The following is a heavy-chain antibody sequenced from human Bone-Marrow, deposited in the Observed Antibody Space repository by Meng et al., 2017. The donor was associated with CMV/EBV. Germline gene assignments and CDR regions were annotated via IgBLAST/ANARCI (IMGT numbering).Heavy chain of an antibody. CDR1: EYTLTDYY. Sequence: ASVKVSCKSSEYTLTDYYVHWVRQAPGQGLEWVGWINPNSGGTNYAQKFQGRVTVTRDTSIRTVYMELSSLRSDDTAVFYCARGGGSSGFPEHWGQGTRVTVSS. D-gene: IGHD3-22*01. V-gene: IGHV1-2*02. J-gene: IGHJ4*02. CDR3: ARGGGSSGFPEH. CDR2: INPNSGGT.